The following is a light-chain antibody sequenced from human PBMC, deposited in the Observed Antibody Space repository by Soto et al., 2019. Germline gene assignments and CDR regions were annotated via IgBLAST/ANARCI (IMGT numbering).Light chain of an antibody. V-gene: IGKV3-11*01. CDR1: QSVSSY. CDR2: DAS. CDR3: QQYSDLPMT. Sequence: ENVLTQSPSTLSLSPGERATLTCRASQSVSSYLAWYQQKPGQAPRLLIYDASNRATGIPDRFSGSASGTDFTLTISRLEPEDFAVYFCQQYSDLPMTFGQGTRLEIK. J-gene: IGKJ5*01.